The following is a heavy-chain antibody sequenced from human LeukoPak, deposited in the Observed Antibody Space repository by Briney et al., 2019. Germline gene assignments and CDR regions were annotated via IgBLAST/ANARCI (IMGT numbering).Heavy chain of an antibody. D-gene: IGHD1-26*01. CDR2: IYSSGST. CDR1: GGSISTSF. Sequence: SETLSLTFSVSGGSISTSFWRWVRQPPGKGLEWIGYIYSSGSTNYNPSLKSRVTISIDTSKNQFSLKLTSVTAADTAAYYCARRDTSHRGVWVYWSRGSPVTVSS. V-gene: IGHV4-59*08. J-gene: IGHJ4*02. CDR3: ARRDTSHRGVWVY.